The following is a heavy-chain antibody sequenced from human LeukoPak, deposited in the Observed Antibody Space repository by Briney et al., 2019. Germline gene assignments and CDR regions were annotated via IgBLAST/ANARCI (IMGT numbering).Heavy chain of an antibody. V-gene: IGHV3-21*04. CDR1: GFTFSSYS. CDR3: ARTGGWYAKNKNEYFQH. D-gene: IGHD6-19*01. J-gene: IGHJ1*01. CDR2: ISSSSSYI. Sequence: GGSLRLSCAASGFTFSSYSMNWVRQAPGKGLEWVSSISSSSSYIYYADSVKGRFTISRDNAKNSLYLQMNSLRAADTAVYYCARTGGWYAKNKNEYFQHWGQGTLVTVSS.